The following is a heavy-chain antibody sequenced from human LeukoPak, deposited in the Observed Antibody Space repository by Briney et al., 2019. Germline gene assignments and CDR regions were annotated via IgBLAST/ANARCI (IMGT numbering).Heavy chain of an antibody. CDR1: GYTFTSYA. CDR3: ARDGRSGASYYYYYMDV. CDR2: INPNSGGT. V-gene: IGHV1-2*02. D-gene: IGHD2-15*01. J-gene: IGHJ6*03. Sequence: ASVKVSCKASGYTFTSYAMNWVRQAPGQGLEWMGWINPNSGGTNYAQKFQGRVTMTRDTSISTAYMELSRLRSDDTAVYYCARDGRSGASYYYYYMDVWGKGTTVTVSS.